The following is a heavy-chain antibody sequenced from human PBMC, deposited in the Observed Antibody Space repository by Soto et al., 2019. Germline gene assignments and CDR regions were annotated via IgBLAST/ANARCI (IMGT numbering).Heavy chain of an antibody. J-gene: IGHJ6*03. CDR2: IYYSGST. CDR1: GGSISSYY. Sequence: PSETLSLTCTVSGGSISSYYWSWIRQPPGKGLEWIGYIYYSGSTNYNPSLKSRVTISVDTSKNQFSLKLSSVTAADTAVYYCARLLLTGTAPFVVDYSYYRDVWGKGTTVTFPS. V-gene: IGHV4-59*01. D-gene: IGHD1-20*01. CDR3: ARLLLTGTAPFVVDYSYYRDV.